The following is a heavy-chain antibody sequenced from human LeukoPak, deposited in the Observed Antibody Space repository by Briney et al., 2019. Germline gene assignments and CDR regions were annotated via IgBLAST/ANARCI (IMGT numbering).Heavy chain of an antibody. J-gene: IGHJ6*02. Sequence: SETLSLTCAVYGGSFSGYYWSWIRQPPGKGLEWIGEINHSGSTNYNPSLKSRVTISVDTSKNQFSLKLSSVTAADTAVYYCARERGLPYYYYGMDVWGQGTTVTVS. D-gene: IGHD5-24*01. CDR1: GGSFSGYY. CDR3: ARERGLPYYYYGMDV. CDR2: INHSGST. V-gene: IGHV4-34*01.